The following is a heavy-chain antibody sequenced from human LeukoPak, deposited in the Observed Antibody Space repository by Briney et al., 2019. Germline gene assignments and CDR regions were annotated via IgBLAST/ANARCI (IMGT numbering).Heavy chain of an antibody. D-gene: IGHD2-15*01. CDR2: ISAYNGNT. V-gene: IGHV1-18*01. J-gene: IGHJ4*02. CDR3: AAGWVCSGGSCYYYFDY. Sequence: ASVKVSCKASGYTFTSYGISWVRQAPGQGLEWMGWISAYNGNTNYAQKLQGRVTMTTDTSTSTAYMELRSLRSEDTAVYYCAAGWVCSGGSCYYYFDYWGQGTLVTVSS. CDR1: GYTFTSYG.